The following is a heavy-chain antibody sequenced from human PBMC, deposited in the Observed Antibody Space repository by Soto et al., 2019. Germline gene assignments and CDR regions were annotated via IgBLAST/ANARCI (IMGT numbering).Heavy chain of an antibody. CDR1: GFTFSSYA. D-gene: IGHD3-3*01. CDR3: AKDVLRFLEWLSVRGGFDAFDI. J-gene: IGHJ3*02. Sequence: HPGGSLRLSCAASGFTFSSYAMSWVRQAPGKGLEWVSAISGSGGSTYYADSVKGRFTISRDNSKNTLYLQMNSLRAEDTAVYYCAKDVLRFLEWLSVRGGFDAFDIWGQGTMVTVSS. CDR2: ISGSGGST. V-gene: IGHV3-23*01.